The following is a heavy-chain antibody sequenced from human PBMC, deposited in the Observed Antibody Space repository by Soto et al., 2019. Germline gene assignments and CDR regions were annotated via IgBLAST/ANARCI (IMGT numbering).Heavy chain of an antibody. Sequence: QVQLLQSGAEVKKSGSSVKVSCKVSGGIFRRYAISWVRQAHGQVLEWLGGIVPIFDRTNYAQKFKGRVPITADESTSTDYMDLTSMRSEDTAVYYCARPDEGSYSSNHHYYYALDVWGQGTTVTGAS. CDR2: IVPIFDRT. V-gene: IGHV1-69*01. CDR3: ARPDEGSYSSNHHYYYALDV. CDR1: GGIFRRYA. D-gene: IGHD3-16*01. J-gene: IGHJ6*02.